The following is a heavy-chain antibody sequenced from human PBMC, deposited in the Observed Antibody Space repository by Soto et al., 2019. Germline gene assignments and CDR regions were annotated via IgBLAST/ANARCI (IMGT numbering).Heavy chain of an antibody. CDR3: AKEARYSGYDFVEYFDY. V-gene: IGHV3-23*01. CDR2: ISGSGGST. Sequence: EVQLLESGGGLVQPGGSLRLSCAASGFTFSNYAMNWVRQAPGKGLEWVSVISGSGGSTYYADALKGRVTISRDNSKNTLYLQMNSLRAEDTAVDYCAKEARYSGYDFVEYFDYWGQGTLVTVSS. D-gene: IGHD5-12*01. CDR1: GFTFSNYA. J-gene: IGHJ4*02.